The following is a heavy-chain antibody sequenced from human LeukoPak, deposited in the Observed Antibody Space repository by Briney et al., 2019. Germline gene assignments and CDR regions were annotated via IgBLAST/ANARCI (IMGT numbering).Heavy chain of an antibody. V-gene: IGHV1-18*01. CDR3: ARRELAGSTAYFDY. J-gene: IGHJ4*02. CDR1: GYTFTSYG. D-gene: IGHD1-26*01. CDR2: ISAYNGNT. Sequence: ASVKVSCKASGYTFTSYGISWVRQAPGQGLEWMGWISAYNGNTNYAQKLQGRVTMTRDTSTSTVYMELSSLRSEDTAVYYCARRELAGSTAYFDYWGQGTLVTVSS.